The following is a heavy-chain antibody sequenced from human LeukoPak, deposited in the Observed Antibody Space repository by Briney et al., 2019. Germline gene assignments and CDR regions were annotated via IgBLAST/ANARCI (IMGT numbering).Heavy chain of an antibody. CDR1: GFTLSSYA. J-gene: IGHJ4*02. D-gene: IGHD6-13*01. CDR2: ISYDGSNK. CDR3: ARGKYSSSWYKDY. Sequence: GRSLRLSCAASGFTLSSYAMHWVRQAPGKGLEWVAVISYDGSNKYYADSVKGRFTISRDNSKNTLYLQMNSLRAEDTAVYYCARGKYSSSWYKDYWGQGTLVTVSS. V-gene: IGHV3-30-3*01.